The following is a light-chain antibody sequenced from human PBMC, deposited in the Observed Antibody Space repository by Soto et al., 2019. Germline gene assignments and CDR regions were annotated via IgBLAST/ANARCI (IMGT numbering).Light chain of an antibody. CDR1: QSISSW. J-gene: IGKJ1*01. CDR2: KTS. V-gene: IGKV1-5*03. Sequence: DSQMTQSPSTLSTSVGDRVTITCRASQSISSWLAWYQHKPGKAPKLLIYKTSSLESGVPSRFSGSGSGTEFTLTISSLQPDDFATYYCQKYNSDPWTFGQGTKVEIK. CDR3: QKYNSDPWT.